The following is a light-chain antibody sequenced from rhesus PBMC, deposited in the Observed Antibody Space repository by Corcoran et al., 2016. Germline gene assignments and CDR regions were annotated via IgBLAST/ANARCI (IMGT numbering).Light chain of an antibody. V-gene: IGKV3-24*04. Sequence: EIVMTQSPATLALSPGERATLSCRASQSVSSYLAWYQQKPGQAPRLLIYGASGRATGIPDRFSGSGSGTEFTLTISSLEPEDVGVYFCLQSSTWPQTFGQGTKVEIK. CDR2: GAS. CDR1: QSVSSY. CDR3: LQSSTWPQT. J-gene: IGKJ1*01.